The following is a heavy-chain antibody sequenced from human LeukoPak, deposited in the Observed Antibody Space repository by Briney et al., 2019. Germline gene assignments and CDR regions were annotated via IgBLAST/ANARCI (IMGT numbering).Heavy chain of an antibody. D-gene: IGHD3-3*01. CDR2: ISISGSTI. CDR3: ARDRNTDFWSGYYTNYFDY. CDR1: GFTFSDYY. J-gene: IGHJ4*02. V-gene: IGHV3-11*04. Sequence: KPGGSLRLSCAASGFTFSDYYMSWIREAPGTGLEWVSYISISGSTIYYADSVKGRFTISRDNAKNSLYLQMDSLRAEDTAVYYCARDRNTDFWSGYYTNYFDYWGQGTLVTVSS.